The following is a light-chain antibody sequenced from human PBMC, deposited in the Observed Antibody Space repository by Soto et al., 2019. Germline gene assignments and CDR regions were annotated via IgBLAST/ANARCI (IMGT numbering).Light chain of an antibody. J-gene: IGLJ3*02. V-gene: IGLV1-44*01. CDR2: SNN. CDR1: SSNIGSNT. Sequence: QSVLTQPPSASGTPGQRVTISCSGSSSNIGSNTVNWYQQLPGTAPKILVYSNNKRPSGGPDRFSGSKSGTSASLAISGLQSEDEADYHCATWDDSLNGPVFGGGTKVTVL. CDR3: ATWDDSLNGPV.